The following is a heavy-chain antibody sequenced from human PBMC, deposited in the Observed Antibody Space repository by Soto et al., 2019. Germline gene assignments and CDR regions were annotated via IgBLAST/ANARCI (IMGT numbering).Heavy chain of an antibody. Sequence: EVQLLESGGGLVQPGGSLRLSCAASGFTFSSYAMSWVRQAPGKGLEWVSAISGSGGSTYYADSVKGRFTISRDNSKNTLYLQMNSLRAEDTAVYYCAREVGRYFDLLPGRLAFDIWGQGRIVTVSS. CDR2: ISGSGGST. D-gene: IGHD3-9*01. CDR3: AREVGRYFDLLPGRLAFDI. V-gene: IGHV3-23*01. J-gene: IGHJ3*02. CDR1: GFTFSSYA.